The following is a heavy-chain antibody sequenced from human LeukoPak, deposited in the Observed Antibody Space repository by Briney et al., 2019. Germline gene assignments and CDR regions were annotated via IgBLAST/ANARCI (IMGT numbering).Heavy chain of an antibody. V-gene: IGHV3-30*18. J-gene: IGHJ4*02. CDR3: AKDGSGSYFFDY. D-gene: IGHD3-10*01. Sequence: PGGSLRLSCAASGFTFSSYGMHWVRQAPGKGLEWVAVISYDGSNKYYADSVKGRFTISRDNSKNTLYLQMNSLRAEDTAVYYCAKDGSGSYFFDYWGQGTLVTVSS. CDR2: ISYDGSNK. CDR1: GFTFSSYG.